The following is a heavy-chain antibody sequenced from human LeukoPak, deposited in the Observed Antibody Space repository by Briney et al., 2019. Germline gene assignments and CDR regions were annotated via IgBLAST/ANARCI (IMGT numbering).Heavy chain of an antibody. V-gene: IGHV1-18*01. J-gene: IGHJ3*02. CDR2: ISTYNGNT. CDR3: ARDARGYCSSTSCSDAFDI. Sequence: GASVKVSCKASGYTFTSYGISWVRQAPGQGLEWMGWISTYNGNTNYPQKLQGRVTMTTDTSTSTAYMELRSLRSDDTAVYYCARDARGYCSSTSCSDAFDIWGQGTMVTVSS. CDR1: GYTFTSYG. D-gene: IGHD2-2*01.